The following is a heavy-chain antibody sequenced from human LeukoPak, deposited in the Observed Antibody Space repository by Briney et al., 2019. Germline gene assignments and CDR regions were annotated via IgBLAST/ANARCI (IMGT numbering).Heavy chain of an antibody. J-gene: IGHJ6*02. CDR3: ARDIKQQLAEYGMDV. D-gene: IGHD6-13*01. V-gene: IGHV4-31*03. CDR1: GGSISSGGYY. Sequence: SETLSLTCTVSGGSISSGGYYWSWIRQHPGKGLEWIGYIYYSGSTYNNPSLKSRVTISVDTSKNQFSLKLSSVTAADTAVYYCARDIKQQLAEYGMDVWGQGTTVTVSS. CDR2: IYYSGST.